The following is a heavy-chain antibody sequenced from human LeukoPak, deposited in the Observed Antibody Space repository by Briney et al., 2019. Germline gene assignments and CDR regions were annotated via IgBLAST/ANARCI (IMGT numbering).Heavy chain of an antibody. D-gene: IGHD3-3*01. CDR2: INHSGST. CDR3: ARHFGGGTYYDFWSALFDP. V-gene: IGHV4-34*01. CDR1: GRSFSGYY. Sequence: PSETLSLTCAVYGRSFSGYYWSWIRQPPGKGLEWIGEINHSGSTNYNPSLKSRVTISVDTSKNQFSLKLSSVTAADTAVYYCARHFGGGTYYDFWSALFDPWGQGTLVTVSS. J-gene: IGHJ5*02.